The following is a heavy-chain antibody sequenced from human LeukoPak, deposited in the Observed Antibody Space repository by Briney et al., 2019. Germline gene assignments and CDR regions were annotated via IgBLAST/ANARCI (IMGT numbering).Heavy chain of an antibody. CDR3: SRDPRNLDY. CDR1: AFTFSDNY. Sequence: GGSLRLSCAVSAFTFSDNYMTWIRQARGKGLESVSYISPSGTDISYADSVRGRFTISRDNAKNSLYLQMNSLRAEDTAVYYCSRDPRNLDYWGQGTLVTVSS. D-gene: IGHD1-14*01. V-gene: IGHV3-11*01. J-gene: IGHJ4*02. CDR2: ISPSGTDI.